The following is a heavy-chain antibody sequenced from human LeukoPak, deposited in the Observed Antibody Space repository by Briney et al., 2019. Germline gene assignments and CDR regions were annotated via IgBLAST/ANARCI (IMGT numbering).Heavy chain of an antibody. CDR2: IIPIFGTA. CDR1: GGTFSSYA. D-gene: IGHD3-22*01. Sequence: SAKVSCKASGGTFSSYAISWVRQAPGQGLEWMGGIIPIFGTANYAQKFQGRVTITADESTSTAYMELSSLRSEDTAVYYCARGPFMIARQYYFDYWGQGTLVTVSS. V-gene: IGHV1-69*13. CDR3: ARGPFMIARQYYFDY. J-gene: IGHJ4*02.